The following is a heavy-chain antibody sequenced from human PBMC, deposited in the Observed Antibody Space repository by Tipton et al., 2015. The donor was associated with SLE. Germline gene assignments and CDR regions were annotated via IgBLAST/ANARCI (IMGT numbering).Heavy chain of an antibody. J-gene: IGHJ4*02. D-gene: IGHD6-6*01. CDR2: ISGSGGST. Sequence: SLRLSCAASAFTFSNYAMSWVRQAPGKGLEWVSAISGSGGSTYYADSVKGRFTISRDNAKNSLYLQLNSLRAEDTAVYYCARVSSSANYWGQGTLVTVSS. V-gene: IGHV3-23*01. CDR1: AFTFSNYA. CDR3: ARVSSSANY.